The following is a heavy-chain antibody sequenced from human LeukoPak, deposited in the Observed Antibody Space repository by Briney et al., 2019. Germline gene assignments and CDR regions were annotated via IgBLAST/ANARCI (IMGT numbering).Heavy chain of an antibody. CDR2: INHRGST. Sequence: PTETLSLTCAVHTGSISVYRWSGTRHPPRKGLEWIEEINHRGSTNYNTSPNSLLTITVDTSKNQCSHNSSSVTAAATAVCYCARGLGMVGGVNWFDPWGQGTLVTVSS. D-gene: IGHD3-10*01. CDR3: ARGLGMVGGVNWFDP. CDR1: TGSISVYR. V-gene: IGHV4-34*01. J-gene: IGHJ5*02.